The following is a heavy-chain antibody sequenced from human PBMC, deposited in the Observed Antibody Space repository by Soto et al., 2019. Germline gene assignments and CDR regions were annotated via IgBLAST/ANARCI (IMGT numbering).Heavy chain of an antibody. CDR1: GYTFTTYY. CDR3: ARGVAILTVHRDYYYYNMDV. Sequence: QLQLVQSGAEVKKPGASVKVSCKASGYTFTTYYIQWVRQAPGQGLEWMGIINPSDGSTSYAQKFQGRVTMPRDKSTSTVYMELSSLRSEDTAVYYCARGVAILTVHRDYYYYNMDVWGKGTTVTVSS. J-gene: IGHJ6*03. V-gene: IGHV1-46*03. CDR2: INPSDGST. D-gene: IGHD3-9*01.